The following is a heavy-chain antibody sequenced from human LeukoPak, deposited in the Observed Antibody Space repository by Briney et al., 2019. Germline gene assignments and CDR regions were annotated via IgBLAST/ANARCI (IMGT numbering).Heavy chain of an antibody. Sequence: SETLSLTCTVSGGSLSSYYWSWIRQPPGKGLEWIGYIYTSGSTNYNPSLKSRVTISVDTSKNQFSLKLSSVTAADTAVYYCARHEYGSSPYYYYYMDVWGKGTTVTVSS. CDR2: IYTSGST. J-gene: IGHJ6*03. CDR3: ARHEYGSSPYYYYYMDV. V-gene: IGHV4-4*09. CDR1: GGSLSSYY. D-gene: IGHD6-6*01.